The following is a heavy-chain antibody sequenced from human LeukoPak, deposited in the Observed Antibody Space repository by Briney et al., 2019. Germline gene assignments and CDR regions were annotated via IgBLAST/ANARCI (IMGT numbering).Heavy chain of an antibody. CDR1: GYTFTGYY. CDR2: INPNSGGT. J-gene: IGHJ4*02. V-gene: IGHV1-2*02. D-gene: IGHD2-2*01. CDR3: ARDIVVVPAATQDDY. Sequence: ASVKVSCKASGYTFTGYYMHWVRQAPGQGLEWMGWINPNSGGTNYAQKFQGRVTMTRDTSISTAYMELRRLRSDDTAVYYCARDIVVVPAATQDDYWGQGTLVTVSS.